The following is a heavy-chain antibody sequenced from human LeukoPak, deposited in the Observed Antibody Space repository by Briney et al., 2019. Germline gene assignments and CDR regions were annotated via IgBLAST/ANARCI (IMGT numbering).Heavy chain of an antibody. CDR1: GFRFTSYS. Sequence: GGSLRLSCAASGFRFTSYSMNWVRQAPGKGLEWVAFISRSSSTKYYADSVKGRFTISRDNSKNTLYLQMNSLRAEDTAVYYCAREFRNGILTGYYRWSWFDPWGQGTLVTVSS. V-gene: IGHV3-48*01. CDR3: AREFRNGILTGYYRWSWFDP. J-gene: IGHJ5*02. D-gene: IGHD3-9*01. CDR2: ISRSSSTK.